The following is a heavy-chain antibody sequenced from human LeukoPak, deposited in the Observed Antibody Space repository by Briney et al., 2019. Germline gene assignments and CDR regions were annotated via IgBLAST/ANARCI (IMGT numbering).Heavy chain of an antibody. CDR2: INHSGST. D-gene: IGHD2-15*01. J-gene: IGHJ3*02. CDR3: ARGRRVVVVAAQSGAFDI. V-gene: IGHV4-34*01. CDR1: GGSFSGYY. Sequence: PSETLSLTCAVYGGSFSGYYWSWIRQPPGKGLEWIGEINHSGSTNYNPSLKSRVTISVDTSKNQFSLKLSSVTAADTAVYYCARGRRVVVVAAQSGAFDIWGQGTMVTVSS.